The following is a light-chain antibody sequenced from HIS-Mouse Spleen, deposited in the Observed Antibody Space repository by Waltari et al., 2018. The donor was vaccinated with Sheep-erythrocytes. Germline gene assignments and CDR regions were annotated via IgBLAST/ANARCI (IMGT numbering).Light chain of an antibody. V-gene: IGKV4-1*01. CDR3: QQHYSSLT. Sequence: DIVMTQSPYSLAVALGERATIHCKSSQSVLYSSNNKNYLAWYQQKPGQPPKLLIYWASTRESGVPDRFSGSGSGTDFTLTISSLQAEDVAVYYCQQHYSSLTFGGGTKVEIK. J-gene: IGKJ4*01. CDR1: QSVLYSSNNKNY. CDR2: WAS.